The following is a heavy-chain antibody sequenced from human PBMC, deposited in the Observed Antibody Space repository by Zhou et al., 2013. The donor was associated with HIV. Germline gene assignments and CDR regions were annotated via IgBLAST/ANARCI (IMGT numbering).Heavy chain of an antibody. Sequence: QVQLVQSGAEVKKPGASVKVSCKASGYTFSTYYMHWVRQAPGQGLEWMGIINPSGGSTSYAQKFQGRVTMTRDTSTSTAYMELSSLRSEDTAVYYCASCSGSGCYHDAFDIWGQGTMVTVSS. D-gene: IGHD2-15*01. CDR1: GYTFSTYY. J-gene: IGHJ3*02. CDR3: ASCSGSGCYHDAFDI. CDR2: INPSGGST. V-gene: IGHV1-46*01.